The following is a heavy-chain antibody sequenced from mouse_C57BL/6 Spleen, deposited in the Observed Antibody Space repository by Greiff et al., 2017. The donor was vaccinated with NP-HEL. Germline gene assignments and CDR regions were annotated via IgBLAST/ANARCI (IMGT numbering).Heavy chain of an antibody. CDR1: GYTFTDYY. V-gene: IGHV1-26*01. Sequence: EVQLQQSGPELVKPGASVKISCKASGYTFTDYYMNWVKQSHGKSLEWIGDINPNNGGTSYNQKFKGKATLTVDKSSSTAYMELRSLTSEDSAVYYGARGGYYGSHWYFDVWGTGTTVTVSS. J-gene: IGHJ1*03. D-gene: IGHD1-1*01. CDR3: ARGGYYGSHWYFDV. CDR2: INPNNGGT.